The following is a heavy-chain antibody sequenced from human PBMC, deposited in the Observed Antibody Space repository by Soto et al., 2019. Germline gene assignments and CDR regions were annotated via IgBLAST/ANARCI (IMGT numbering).Heavy chain of an antibody. CDR1: GYTFTSYD. V-gene: IGHV1-8*01. CDR2: MNPNSGDT. CDR3: TRRALVDV. Sequence: ASVKVSCKASGYTFTSYDINWVRQATGQGLERLGWMNPNSGDTGYAQKLQGRVTMTRNTSISTAYMELGSLRSDDTAVYYCTRRALVDVWGQGTTVTVSS. J-gene: IGHJ6*02. D-gene: IGHD2-15*01.